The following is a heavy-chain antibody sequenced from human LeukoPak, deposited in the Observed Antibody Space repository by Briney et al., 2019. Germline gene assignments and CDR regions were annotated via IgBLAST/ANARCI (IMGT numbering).Heavy chain of an antibody. D-gene: IGHD3-22*01. Sequence: QPAGYLRLSCAASGFTFDDYAMHWVRQAPGKGLEWVLGISWNSGSIGYADSVKGRFTISRDNAKNSLYLQMNSLRAEDMALHYCTKGRSYDSCGYIDYWGQGTLVTVSS. CDR1: GFTFDDYA. J-gene: IGHJ4*02. V-gene: IGHV3-9*03. CDR3: TKGRSYDSCGYIDY. CDR2: ISWNSGSI.